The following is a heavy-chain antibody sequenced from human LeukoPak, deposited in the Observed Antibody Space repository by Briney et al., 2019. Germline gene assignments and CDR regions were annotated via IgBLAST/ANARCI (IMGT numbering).Heavy chain of an antibody. D-gene: IGHD1-26*01. CDR2: ISSNGGST. CDR3: AKGQDGSYYRGYFDY. CDR1: GFTFSSYA. Sequence: GGSLRLSCAASGFTFSSYAMHWVRQAPGKGLEYVSAISSNGGSTYYANSVKGRFTISRDNAKNALYLQMNSLRAEDTALYYCAKGQDGSYYRGYFDYWGQGTLVAVS. V-gene: IGHV3-64*01. J-gene: IGHJ4*02.